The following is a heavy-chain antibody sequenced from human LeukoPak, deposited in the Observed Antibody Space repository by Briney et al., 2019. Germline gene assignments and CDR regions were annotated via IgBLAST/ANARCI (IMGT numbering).Heavy chain of an antibody. V-gene: IGHV3-30*18. CDR2: ISYDGSNK. D-gene: IGHD6-13*01. CDR1: GFTFTNYV. J-gene: IGHJ4*02. CDR3: AKVARIAAAEY. Sequence: GGSLRLSCAASGFTFTNYVMNWVRQAPGKGLEWVAVISYDGSNKYYADSVKGRFTISGDNSKNTLYLQMNSLRAEDTAVYYCAKVARIAAAEYWGQGTLVTVSS.